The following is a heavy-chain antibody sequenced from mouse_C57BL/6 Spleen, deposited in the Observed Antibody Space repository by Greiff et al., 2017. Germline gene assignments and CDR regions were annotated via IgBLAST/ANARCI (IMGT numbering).Heavy chain of an antibody. CDR2: IDPETGGT. J-gene: IGHJ2*01. Sequence: VQLQQSGAELVRPGASVTLSCKASGYTFTAYEMHWVKQTPVHGLEWIGAIDPETGGTAYNQKFKGKAILTADKSSSTAYLELRSLTSEDSAVYYCTRWPDGYDYWGQGTTLTVSS. CDR1: GYTFTAYE. D-gene: IGHD2-3*01. CDR3: TRWPDGYDY. V-gene: IGHV1-15*01.